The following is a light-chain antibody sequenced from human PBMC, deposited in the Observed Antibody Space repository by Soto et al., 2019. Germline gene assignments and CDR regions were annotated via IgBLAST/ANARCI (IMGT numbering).Light chain of an antibody. V-gene: IGLV1-40*01. CDR3: QSFDSSLNGWV. J-gene: IGLJ3*02. CDR1: SSNIGAGHD. Sequence: QSVLTQPPSVSGAPGQRVTISCTGSSSNIGAGHDVHWYQQVPGTAPKLLVSGNTNRPSRVPDRFSGSNSGTSASLAITGLQAEDEADYYCQSFDSSLNGWVFGGGTKLTVL. CDR2: GNT.